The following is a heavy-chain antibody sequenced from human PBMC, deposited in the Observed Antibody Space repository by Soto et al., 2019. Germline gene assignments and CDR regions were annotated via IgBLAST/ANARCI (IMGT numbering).Heavy chain of an antibody. CDR3: ARLLLGYCSGGSCYQRGYYYYGMDV. Sequence: PGESLKISCNGSGYSFTSYWICWVRQMPGKGLEWMGIIYPGDSDTRYSPSFQGQVTISADKSISTAYLQWSSLKASDTAMYYCARLLLGYCSGGSCYQRGYYYYGMDVWGQGTTVTVSS. D-gene: IGHD2-15*01. CDR1: GYSFTSYW. J-gene: IGHJ6*02. V-gene: IGHV5-51*01. CDR2: IYPGDSDT.